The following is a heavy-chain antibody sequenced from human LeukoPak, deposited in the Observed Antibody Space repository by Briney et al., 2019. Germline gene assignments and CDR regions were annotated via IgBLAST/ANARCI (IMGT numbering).Heavy chain of an antibody. CDR1: GGSISSGYYY. CDR3: ARDLPLSGTFDI. D-gene: IGHD5-12*01. Sequence: SQTLSLTCTVSGGSISSGYYYWSWFRQHPGKGLEWIGYIHSSGSTYFNPSLKSRVTISLDTSKNQFSLKLSSVAAADTAVYYCARDLPLSGTFDIWGEGTMVTVSS. CDR2: IHSSGST. V-gene: IGHV4-31*03. J-gene: IGHJ3*02.